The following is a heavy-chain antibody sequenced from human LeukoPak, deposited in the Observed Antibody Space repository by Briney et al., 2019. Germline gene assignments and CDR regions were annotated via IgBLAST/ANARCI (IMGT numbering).Heavy chain of an antibody. CDR1: GGSLSGYY. CDR2: INHSGST. J-gene: IGHJ5*02. D-gene: IGHD3-10*01. Sequence: PSETLSLTCAVYGGSLSGYYWSWIRQPPGKGLEWIGEINHSGSTNYNPSLKSRVTISVDTSKNQFSLKLSSVTAADTAVYYCASSMVRGVRNPNWFGPWGQGTLVTVSS. CDR3: ASSMVRGVRNPNWFGP. V-gene: IGHV4-34*01.